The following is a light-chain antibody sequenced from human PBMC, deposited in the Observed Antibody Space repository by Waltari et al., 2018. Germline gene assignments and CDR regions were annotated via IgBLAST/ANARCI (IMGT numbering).Light chain of an antibody. Sequence: QSALTQPPSASGSPGQSVTISCTGTSSDIGGYNYVSCYHQHPGKAPKLMLYAVNRRPPGVPDRFSGSKSGNTASLTVSGLQAEDEADYYCSSYAGSNNYVFGTGTKVTVL. J-gene: IGLJ1*01. CDR3: SSYAGSNNYV. CDR2: AVN. V-gene: IGLV2-8*01. CDR1: SSDIGGYNY.